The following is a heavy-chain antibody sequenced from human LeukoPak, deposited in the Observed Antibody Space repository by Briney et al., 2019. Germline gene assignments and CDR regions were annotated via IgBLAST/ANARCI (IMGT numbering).Heavy chain of an antibody. CDR3: ARDRVVATSWGDWFDP. CDR1: GGSISSYY. J-gene: IGHJ5*02. V-gene: IGHV4-4*07. CDR2: IYTSGST. D-gene: IGHD2-15*01. Sequence: PSETLSLTCTVSGGSISSYYWSWIRQPAGKGLEWIGRIYTSGSTNYNPSLKSRVTMPVDTSKNQFSLKLSSVTAADTAVYYCARDRVVATSWGDWFDPWGQGTLVTVSS.